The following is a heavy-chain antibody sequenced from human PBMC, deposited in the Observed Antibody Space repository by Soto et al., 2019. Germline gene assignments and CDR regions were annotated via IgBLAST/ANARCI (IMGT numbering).Heavy chain of an antibody. CDR2: IFSNDEK. Sequence: QVTLKESGPVLVKPTETLTLTCTVSGFSLSNARMGVSWIRQPPGKALEWLAHIFSNDEKSYSTSLKSRLTISKDTSKSQVVLTMTNMDPVDTATYYCARIERDCSGGSCFRSGHYGMDVWGQGTTVTVSS. CDR1: GFSLSNARMG. J-gene: IGHJ6*02. CDR3: ARIERDCSGGSCFRSGHYGMDV. V-gene: IGHV2-26*01. D-gene: IGHD2-15*01.